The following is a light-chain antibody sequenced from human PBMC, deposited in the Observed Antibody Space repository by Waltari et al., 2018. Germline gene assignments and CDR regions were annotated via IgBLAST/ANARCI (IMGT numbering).Light chain of an antibody. CDR3: MQALQSPT. J-gene: IGKJ5*01. CDR2: LGS. Sequence: EIVMTQSPLSLPVTPGEPASISCRSSQSLLHSSGYNYLDWYLQKPGQPPQLLIYLGSDRDSVVPDRFSGSGSGTDLILKISRVEADDVGVYYCMQALQSPTFGQGTRLEIK. CDR1: QSLLHSSGYNY. V-gene: IGKV2-28*01.